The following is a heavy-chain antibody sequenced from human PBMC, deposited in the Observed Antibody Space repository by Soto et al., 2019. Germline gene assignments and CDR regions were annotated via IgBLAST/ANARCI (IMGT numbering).Heavy chain of an antibody. CDR3: ASLKRHYNYYYYGMDV. V-gene: IGHV4-30-4*01. D-gene: IGHD4-4*01. Sequence: SETLSLTCTVSGGSISSGDYYWSWIRQPPGKGLEWIGYIYYSGSTYYNPSLKSRVTISVDTSKNQFSLKLSSVTAADTAVYYCASLKRHYNYYYYGMDVWGQGTTVTVSS. CDR2: IYYSGST. J-gene: IGHJ6*02. CDR1: GGSISSGDYY.